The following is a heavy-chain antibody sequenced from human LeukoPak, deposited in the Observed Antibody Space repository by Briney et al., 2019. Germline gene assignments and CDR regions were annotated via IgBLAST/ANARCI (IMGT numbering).Heavy chain of an antibody. CDR2: ISSSGSTT. CDR3: ARGADPAD. J-gene: IGHJ4*02. Sequence: LPGGSLRPSCAASGLTFRSYEMNWLRQAPRKGLAGVSYISSSGSTTYYADSVKGRFTISRDNATNSLYLQMNSLRAEDTAVYYCARGADPADWGQGTLVTVSS. V-gene: IGHV3-48*03. D-gene: IGHD3-16*01. CDR1: GLTFRSYE.